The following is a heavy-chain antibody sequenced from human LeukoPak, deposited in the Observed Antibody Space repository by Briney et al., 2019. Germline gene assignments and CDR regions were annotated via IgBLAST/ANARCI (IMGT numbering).Heavy chain of an antibody. CDR2: INHSGGT. CDR1: GGSFSGYY. V-gene: IGHV4-34*01. D-gene: IGHD2-2*01. CDR3: ARAGRYCSSTSCYAYNWFDP. J-gene: IGHJ5*02. Sequence: PSETLSLTCAVYGGSFSGYYWSWIRQPPGKGLEWIGEINHSGGTNYNPSLKSRVTISVDTSKNQFSLKLSSVTAAGTAVYYCARAGRYCSSTSCYAYNWFDPWGQGTPVTVSS.